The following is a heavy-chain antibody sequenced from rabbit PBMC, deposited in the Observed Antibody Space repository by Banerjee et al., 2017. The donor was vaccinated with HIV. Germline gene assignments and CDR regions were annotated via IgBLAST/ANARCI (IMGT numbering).Heavy chain of an antibody. CDR3: ARVFGTYGYAGYTYGHFNL. CDR2: IYTSSGST. Sequence: QQQLEESGGGLVKPGGTLTLTCKASGIDFSSYYYMCWVRQAPGKGLELIACIYTSSGSTWYASWAKGRFTISKTSSTTVTLQMPSLTAADTATYFCARVFGTYGYAGYTYGHFNLWG. V-gene: IGHV1S43*01. CDR1: GIDFSSYYY. J-gene: IGHJ4*01. D-gene: IGHD6-1*01.